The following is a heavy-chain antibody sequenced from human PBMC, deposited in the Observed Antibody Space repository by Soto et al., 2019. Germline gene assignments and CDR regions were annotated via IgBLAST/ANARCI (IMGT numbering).Heavy chain of an antibody. J-gene: IGHJ3*02. CDR2: IYYGGTT. V-gene: IGHV4-39*02. CDR3: ARRGLILMPI. D-gene: IGHD2-8*01. Sequence: PSETLSLTCTVSGGSISNSGAYWVWIRQPPGKGLEWVGSIYYGGTTYYNPSLKSRVTVSVDTSKNLFSLHLNSVTAADTAIYYCARRGLILMPIWGQGTLVT. CDR1: GGSISNSGAY.